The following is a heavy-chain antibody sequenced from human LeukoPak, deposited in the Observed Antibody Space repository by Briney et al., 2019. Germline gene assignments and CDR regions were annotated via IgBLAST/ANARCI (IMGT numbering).Heavy chain of an antibody. CDR1: GFTLSTYA. J-gene: IGHJ5*02. V-gene: IGHV3-23*01. D-gene: IGHD6-13*01. CDR2: ISAGGGST. Sequence: GGSLRLSCAASGFTLSTYAMNWVRQAPGKGLDWVSGISAGGGSTYYADSVKGRFTISRDNSKNTLYLQMNSLTVEDTAVYYCAKSPRSAADNWFDPWGQGTLVTVSS. CDR3: AKSPRSAADNWFDP.